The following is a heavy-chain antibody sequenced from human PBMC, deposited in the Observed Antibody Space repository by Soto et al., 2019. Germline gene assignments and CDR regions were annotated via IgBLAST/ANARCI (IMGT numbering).Heavy chain of an antibody. V-gene: IGHV3-23*01. CDR3: AKGTSSEFLLSFDD. Sequence: EVQLLQSGGGLVQPGGSLRLSCLASGFPSSTYGFSTYAMTWVRQPPGKGLEWVSVITGSGGHSYYADSVKGRFTISRDNSRNTLFLQMDPLRADDTAVYFCAKGTSSEFLLSFDDWGHGTLVTVSS. CDR2: ITGSGGHS. J-gene: IGHJ4*01. CDR1: GFPSSTYGFSTYA. D-gene: IGHD3-10*01.